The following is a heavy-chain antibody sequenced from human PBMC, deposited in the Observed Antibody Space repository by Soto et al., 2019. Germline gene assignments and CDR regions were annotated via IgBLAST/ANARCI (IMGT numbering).Heavy chain of an antibody. D-gene: IGHD3-22*01. CDR1: SDSISSSAYY. CDR3: VLSSGYYNNWFDP. J-gene: IGHJ5*02. V-gene: IGHV4-39*01. CDR2: IYYSGTT. Sequence: SETLSLTCTVSSDSISSSAYYWGWIRQPPGKRLEWIGSIYYSGTTYYNPPLKSRATMFVDTSKNQFSLKLSSVTAADTDVYYCVLSSGYYNNWFDPWGQGTLVTVSS.